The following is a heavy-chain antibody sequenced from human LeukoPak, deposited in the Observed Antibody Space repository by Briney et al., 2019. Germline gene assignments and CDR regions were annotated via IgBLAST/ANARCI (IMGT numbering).Heavy chain of an antibody. V-gene: IGHV1-2*02. D-gene: IGHD2-2*01. CDR1: GYTFTGYY. CDR2: INPNSGGT. CDR3: ARDPSRGSYNNWFDP. Sequence: ASVKVSCKASGYTFTGYYMHWVRQAPGQGLEWMGWINPNSGGTNYAQKFQGRVTMTRDTSISTAYMELSRLRSDDTVVYYCARDPSRGSYNNWFDPWGQGTLVTVSS. J-gene: IGHJ5*02.